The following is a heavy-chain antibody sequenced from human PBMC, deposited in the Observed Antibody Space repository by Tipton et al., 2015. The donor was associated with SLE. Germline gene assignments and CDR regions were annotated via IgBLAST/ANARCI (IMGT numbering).Heavy chain of an antibody. CDR1: GGSFSGYY. CDR3: VDSSGDWFDP. J-gene: IGHJ5*02. D-gene: IGHD3-22*01. CDR2: INHSGST. V-gene: IGHV4-34*01. Sequence: TLSLTCAVYGGSFSGYYWSWIRQPPGKGLEWIGEINHSGSTNYNPSLKSRVTISVDTSKNQFSLKLSSVTAADTAVYYCVDSSGDWFDPWGQGTLVTVSS.